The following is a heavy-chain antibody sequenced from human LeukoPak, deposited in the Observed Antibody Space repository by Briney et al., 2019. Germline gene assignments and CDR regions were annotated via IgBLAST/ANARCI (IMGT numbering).Heavy chain of an antibody. V-gene: IGHV3-48*01. CDR1: GFTFSSYS. CDR2: ISSSSSTI. CDR3: AIVGPSRGSGSYYKRPFDY. Sequence: PGGSLRLSCAASGFTFSSYSMNWVRQAPGKGLEWVSYISSSSSTIYYADSVKGRFTISRDNAKNSLYLQMNSLRAEDTAVYYCAIVGPSRGSGSYYKRPFDYWGQGTLVTVSS. D-gene: IGHD3-10*01. J-gene: IGHJ4*02.